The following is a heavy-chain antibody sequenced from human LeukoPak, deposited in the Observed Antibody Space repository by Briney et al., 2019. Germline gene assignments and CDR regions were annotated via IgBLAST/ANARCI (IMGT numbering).Heavy chain of an antibody. CDR3: ARQRGSSWYSRRNWFDP. Sequence: PSETLSLTCTVSGGSISSGGYYWSWIRQHPGKGLEWIGYIYYSGSTYYNPSLKSRVTISVDTSENQFSLKLSSVTAADTAVYYCARQRGSSWYSRRNWFDPWGQGTLVTVSS. V-gene: IGHV4-31*03. D-gene: IGHD6-13*01. CDR1: GGSISSGGYY. CDR2: IYYSGST. J-gene: IGHJ5*02.